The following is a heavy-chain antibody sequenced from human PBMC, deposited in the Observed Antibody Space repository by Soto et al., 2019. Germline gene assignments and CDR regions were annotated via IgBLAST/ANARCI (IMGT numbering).Heavy chain of an antibody. V-gene: IGHV3-30-3*01. D-gene: IGHD3-22*01. J-gene: IGHJ1*01. CDR3: ATGDYYDNSGYYSDCQKSFQH. CDR1: GFTFTSHA. Sequence: GGSLRLSCAASGFTFTSHAMHWVRQGPGKGLEWVAVISYDGNKKYYADSVKGRFSISRDHSKNTLYLQVNRLTVEDTAVYYYATGDYYDNSGYYSDCQKSFQHWGQRTLVTVSS. CDR2: ISYDGNKK.